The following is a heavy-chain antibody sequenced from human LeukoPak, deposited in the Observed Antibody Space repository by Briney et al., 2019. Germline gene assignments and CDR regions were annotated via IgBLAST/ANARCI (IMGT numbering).Heavy chain of an antibody. Sequence: XXSXXRQAPGQGLEWMGGIIPIFGTANYAQKFQGRVTITADESTSTAYMELSSLRSEDTAVYYCARGQDGYSSYYFDYWGQGTLVTVSS. CDR1: X. D-gene: IGHD6-13*01. J-gene: IGHJ4*02. CDR2: IIPIFGTA. CDR3: ARGQDGYSSYYFDY. V-gene: IGHV1-69*01.